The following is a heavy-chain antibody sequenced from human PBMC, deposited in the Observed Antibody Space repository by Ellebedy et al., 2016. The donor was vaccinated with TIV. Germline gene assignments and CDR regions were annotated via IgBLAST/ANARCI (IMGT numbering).Heavy chain of an antibody. CDR1: GFTFTSHY. V-gene: IGHV3-74*01. D-gene: IGHD5-18*01. CDR2: FKIDASSA. Sequence: HTGGSLRLSCATSGFTFTSHYMHWVRQVPGKGLVWVSRFKIDASSASYTDSVKGRFPISADNAKSILYLQMNGLRAEDTAVYYCARGYNSGLDFWGQGTLVTVSS. J-gene: IGHJ4*02. CDR3: ARGYNSGLDF.